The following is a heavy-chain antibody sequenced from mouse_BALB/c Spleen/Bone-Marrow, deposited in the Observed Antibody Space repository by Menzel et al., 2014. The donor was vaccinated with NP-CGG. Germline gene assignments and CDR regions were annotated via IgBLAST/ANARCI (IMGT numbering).Heavy chain of an antibody. J-gene: IGHJ3*01. CDR3: ARHGDYYGSSLFAY. CDR2: INSDGGST. D-gene: IGHD1-1*01. Sequence: EVKLVESGGGLVQPGESLKLSCESNEYEFPSHDMSWVRKTPEKRLELVAAINSDGGSTYYPDTMERRLIISRDNSKKTLYLQMSSLRSEDTAFYYCARHGDYYGSSLFAYWGQGTLVTVSA. V-gene: IGHV5-2*01. CDR1: EYEFPSHD.